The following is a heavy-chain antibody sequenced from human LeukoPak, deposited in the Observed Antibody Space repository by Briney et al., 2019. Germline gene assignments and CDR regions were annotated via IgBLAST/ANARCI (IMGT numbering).Heavy chain of an antibody. CDR3: AAGVSGSYYTALDY. D-gene: IGHD1-26*01. J-gene: IGHJ4*02. CDR2: IVVGSSNT. Sequence: ASVKVSCKTSGFSFTSSAVQWVRQARGKGLEGIGWIVVGSSNTNYAQKFQERVTITRDMSTSTAYMELSSLRSEDTAVYYCAAGVSGSYYTALDYWGQETLVTVSS. CDR1: GFSFTSSA. V-gene: IGHV1-58*01.